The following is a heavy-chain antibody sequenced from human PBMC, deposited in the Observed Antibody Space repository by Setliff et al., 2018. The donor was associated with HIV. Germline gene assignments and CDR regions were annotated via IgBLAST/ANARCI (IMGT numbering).Heavy chain of an antibody. CDR3: ARVPYRSAWFSGGHDAFDV. CDR1: GYIFTDYY. V-gene: IGHV1-2*06. Sequence: ASVKVSCKASGYIFTDYYMHWVRQAPGQELGWMGRINPNSGGTNYAQKFQGRVTMTTDTSTSTVYMELRSLRSDDTAVYYCARVPYRSAWFSGGHDAFDVWGQGTMVTVSS. J-gene: IGHJ3*01. CDR2: INPNSGGT. D-gene: IGHD6-19*01.